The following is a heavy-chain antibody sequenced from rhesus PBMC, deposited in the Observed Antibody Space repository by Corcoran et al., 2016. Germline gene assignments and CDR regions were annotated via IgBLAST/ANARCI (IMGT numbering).Heavy chain of an antibody. CDR2: ISNGGGST. V-gene: IGHV3S5*01. Sequence: EVQLVESGGGLVQPGGSLRLSCAASGFTFSSYGMSWVRQAPGKGLEWVSYISNGGGSTYYPDSVKGRFTISRDNSKNTLSLQMNSLRAEDTAVYYGAKRGATEGGIDYWGQGVLVTVSS. CDR3: AKRGATEGGIDY. CDR1: GFTFSSYG. J-gene: IGHJ4*01. D-gene: IGHD1-26*01.